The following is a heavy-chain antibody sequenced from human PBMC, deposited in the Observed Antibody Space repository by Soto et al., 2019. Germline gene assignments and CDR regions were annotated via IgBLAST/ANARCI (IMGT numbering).Heavy chain of an antibody. D-gene: IGHD2-2*01. Sequence: GGSLRLSCAASGFTFSSYAMSWVRQAPGKGLEWVSAISGSGGSTYYADSVKGRFTISRDNSKNTLYLQMNSLRAEDTAVYYCAKDYCSSTSCMVGPSGGWFDPWGQGTLVTVSS. J-gene: IGHJ5*02. V-gene: IGHV3-23*01. CDR3: AKDYCSSTSCMVGPSGGWFDP. CDR1: GFTFSSYA. CDR2: ISGSGGST.